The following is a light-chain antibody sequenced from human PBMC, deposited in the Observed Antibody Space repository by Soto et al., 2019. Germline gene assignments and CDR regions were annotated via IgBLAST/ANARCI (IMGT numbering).Light chain of an antibody. CDR1: NSNIGINS. Sequence: QSALTQPPSASGTPGQRVTISCSGSNSNIGINSVNWYQQLPGTAPKLLIYSNNQRPSGVPDRFSGSKSGTSASLAISGLQSADEADYYCSTWDATLNGLVVFGGGTKLTVL. CDR3: STWDATLNGLVV. V-gene: IGLV1-44*01. J-gene: IGLJ2*01. CDR2: SNN.